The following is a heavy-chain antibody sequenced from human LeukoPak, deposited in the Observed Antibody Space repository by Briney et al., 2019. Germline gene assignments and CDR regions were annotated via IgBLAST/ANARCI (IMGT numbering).Heavy chain of an antibody. CDR1: GFTVSSNY. J-gene: IGHJ4*02. CDR2: IYSGGST. CDR3: AKAGVRGSYYPNYYFDS. V-gene: IGHV3-53*01. Sequence: GGSLRLSCAASGFTVSSNYMSWVRQAPGKGLEWVSVIYSGGSTYYADSVKGRFTISRDDSKNTLYLQMNSLRAEDTAVYYCAKAGVRGSYYPNYYFDSWGQGTLVTVSS. D-gene: IGHD1-26*01.